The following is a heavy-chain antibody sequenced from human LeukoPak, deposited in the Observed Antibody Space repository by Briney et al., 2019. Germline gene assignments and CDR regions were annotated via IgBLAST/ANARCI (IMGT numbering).Heavy chain of an antibody. CDR3: AKGTEVPADY. CDR1: GGSISSSSYY. CDR2: IYYSGST. Sequence: SETLSLTCTVSGGSISSSSYYWGWIRQPPGKGLEWIGSIYYSGSTFYNPSLKSRVTISVDTLKNQFSLKLSSVTAADTAVYYCAKGTEVPADYWSQGTLVTVSS. D-gene: IGHD2-2*01. V-gene: IGHV4-39*01. J-gene: IGHJ4*02.